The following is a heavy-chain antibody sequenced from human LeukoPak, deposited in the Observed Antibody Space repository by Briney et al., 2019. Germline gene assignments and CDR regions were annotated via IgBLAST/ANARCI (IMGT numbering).Heavy chain of an antibody. D-gene: IGHD2-15*01. CDR1: GFTFSSYS. V-gene: IGHV3-21*01. CDR3: ARGALDAATPFDS. Sequence: PGGSLRLSCAASGFTFSSYSMNWVRQAPGKGLEWVSSISSSSSYIYYADSLKGRFTISTDNAKKSVYLQMNSLRAEDTAVYYCARGALDAATPFDSWGQGTLVTVSS. J-gene: IGHJ5*01. CDR2: ISSSSSYI.